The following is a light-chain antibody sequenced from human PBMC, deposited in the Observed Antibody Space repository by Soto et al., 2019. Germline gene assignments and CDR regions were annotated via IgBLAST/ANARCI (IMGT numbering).Light chain of an antibody. CDR3: QHSYNSPEIT. CDR2: AAS. CDR1: QCILSS. Sequence: IQMTQSPSSLSASVGDRVTITCREGQCILSSLNWYQSRRGIGPTMLDYAASSLPSGVTSRFRGSGYGTDFALTITSLQPEDFATYYGQHSYNSPEITFGQGTRLE. V-gene: IGKV1-39*01. J-gene: IGKJ5*01.